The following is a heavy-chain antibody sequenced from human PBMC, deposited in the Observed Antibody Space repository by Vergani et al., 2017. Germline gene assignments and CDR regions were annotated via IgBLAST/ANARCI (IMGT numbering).Heavy chain of an antibody. CDR2: IYSGGST. Sequence: EVQLVESGGGLVKPGGSLRLSCAASGFTFSNAWMSWVRQAPGKGLEWVSVIYSGGSTYYADSVKGRFTISRDNSKNTLYLQMNSLRAEDTAVYYCAREGSSFDYWGQGTLVTVSS. CDR3: AREGSSFDY. V-gene: IGHV3-66*01. D-gene: IGHD2-2*01. J-gene: IGHJ4*02. CDR1: GFTFSNAW.